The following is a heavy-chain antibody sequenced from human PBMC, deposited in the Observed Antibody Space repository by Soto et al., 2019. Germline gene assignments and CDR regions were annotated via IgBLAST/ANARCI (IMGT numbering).Heavy chain of an antibody. D-gene: IGHD3-22*01. Sequence: PSETLSLTCTVSGGSISSYYWSWIRQPPGKGLEWIGYIYYSGSTNYNPSLKSRVTISVDTSKNQFSLKLSSVTAADTAVYYCARGPHRDYDSSGYYYVPYFQHWGQGTLVTVS. J-gene: IGHJ1*01. V-gene: IGHV4-59*01. CDR2: IYYSGST. CDR3: ARGPHRDYDSSGYYYVPYFQH. CDR1: GGSISSYY.